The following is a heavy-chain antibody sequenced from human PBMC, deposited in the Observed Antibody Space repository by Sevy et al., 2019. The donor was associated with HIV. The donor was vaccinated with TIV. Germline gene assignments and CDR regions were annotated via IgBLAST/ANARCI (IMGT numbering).Heavy chain of an antibody. J-gene: IGHJ5*02. V-gene: IGHV4-59*01. Sequence: SETLSLTCTVSGGSISSYYWSWIRQPPGKGLEWIGYIYYSGSTNYKPSLKSRVTISVDTSKNQFSLKLSSVTAADTAVYYCARVVTVNRWVDPWGQGTLVTVSS. CDR2: IYYSGST. D-gene: IGHD5-18*01. CDR3: ARVVTVNRWVDP. CDR1: GGSISSYY.